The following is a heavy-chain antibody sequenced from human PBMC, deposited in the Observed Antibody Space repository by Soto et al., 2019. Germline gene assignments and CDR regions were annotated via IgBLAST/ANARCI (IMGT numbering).Heavy chain of an antibody. D-gene: IGHD5-18*01. V-gene: IGHV3-30*18. CDR3: AKDKPALSEYSYGLFDY. CDR2: ISYDGSNK. Sequence: GGSLRLSCAASGFTFSSYGMHWVRQAPGKGLEWVAVISYDGSNKYYADSVKGRFTISRDNSKNTLYLQMNSLRAEDTAVYYCAKDKPALSEYSYGLFDYWGQGTLVTVSS. CDR1: GFTFSSYG. J-gene: IGHJ4*02.